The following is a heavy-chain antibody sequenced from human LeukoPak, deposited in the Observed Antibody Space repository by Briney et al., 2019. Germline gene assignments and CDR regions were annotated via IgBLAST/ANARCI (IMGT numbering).Heavy chain of an antibody. CDR1: GFTFSSYT. CDR3: ARTANFAAGYYIDY. Sequence: GGSLRLSCAASGFTFSSYTMNWVRQAPGKGLEWVSSISGSSRHRYYADSVKGRFTISRDNAKNSLYLQMNSLRAEDTAVYYCARTANFAAGYYIDYWGQGTLVTVSS. D-gene: IGHD6-13*01. V-gene: IGHV3-21*01. CDR2: ISGSSRHR. J-gene: IGHJ4*02.